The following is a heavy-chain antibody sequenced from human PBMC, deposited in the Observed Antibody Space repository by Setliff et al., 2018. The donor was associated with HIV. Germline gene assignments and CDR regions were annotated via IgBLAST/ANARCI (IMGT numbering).Heavy chain of an antibody. J-gene: IGHJ4*02. CDR1: GFPFSSHS. D-gene: IGHD4-17*01. CDR3: TSRLLFDF. V-gene: IGHV3-48*01. Sequence: GGSLRLSCAASGFPFSSHSMNWVRQAPGKGLEWISYISSSSSTIYYSDSVKGRFTISRDNAKNSLYLQMNSLRAEDTAVYYCTSRLLFDFWGRGTLVTV. CDR2: ISSSSSTI.